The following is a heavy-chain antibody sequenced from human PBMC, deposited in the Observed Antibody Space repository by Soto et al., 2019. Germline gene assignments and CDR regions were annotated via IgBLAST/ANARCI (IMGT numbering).Heavy chain of an antibody. CDR3: ARASPASVIRSGFDY. J-gene: IGHJ4*02. CDR2: INPSGGST. CDR1: GYTFTSYY. D-gene: IGHD3-10*01. Sequence: GASVKVSCKASGYTFTSYYMHWVRQAPGQGLEWMGIINPSGGSTSYAQKFQGRVTMTRDTSTSTVYMELSSLRSEDTAVYYCARASPASVIRSGFDYWGQGTLVTVSS. V-gene: IGHV1-46*03.